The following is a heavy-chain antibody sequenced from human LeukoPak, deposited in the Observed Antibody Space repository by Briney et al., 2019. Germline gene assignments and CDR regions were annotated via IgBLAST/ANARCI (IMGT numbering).Heavy chain of an antibody. CDR2: IIPIFGTA. CDR3: ARAGYCSSTSCSPFDP. Sequence: ASVKVSCKASGGTFNSYAISWVRQAAGQGLEWVGGIIPIFGTANYAQKFQGRVTITTDESTSTAYMELSSLRSEDTAVYYCARAGYCSSTSCSPFDPWGQGTLVTVSS. D-gene: IGHD2-2*01. V-gene: IGHV1-69*05. CDR1: GGTFNSYA. J-gene: IGHJ5*02.